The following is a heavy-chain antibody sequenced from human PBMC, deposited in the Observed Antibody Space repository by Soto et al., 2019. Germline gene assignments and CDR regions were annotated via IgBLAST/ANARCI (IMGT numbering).Heavy chain of an antibody. V-gene: IGHV3-74*01. D-gene: IGHD1-26*01. Sequence: PGESLKISCAASGFTFSSYWMHWVRQAPGKGLVWVSRIDNAGSSVRYADSVKSRFTISRDNAKNTLYPQMNSLRAEDTAVYYCTRVGGSVSGMDVWGQGTTVTVSS. CDR1: GFTFSSYW. CDR2: IDNAGSSV. J-gene: IGHJ6*02. CDR3: TRVGGSVSGMDV.